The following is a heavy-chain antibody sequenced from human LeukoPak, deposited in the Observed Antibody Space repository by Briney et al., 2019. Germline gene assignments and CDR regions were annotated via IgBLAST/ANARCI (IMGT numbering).Heavy chain of an antibody. CDR3: ARVRIGFGSGHMDV. CDR2: INPNSGGT. V-gene: IGHV1-2*02. Sequence: ASVKVSCKASGYTFTGYYMHWVRQAPGQALEWMGWINPNSGGTNYAQKFQGRVTMTRETSISTAYMERRRLRSDDTAVYYCARVRIGFGSGHMDVWGKGTTVTVSS. D-gene: IGHD3-10*01. J-gene: IGHJ6*03. CDR1: GYTFTGYY.